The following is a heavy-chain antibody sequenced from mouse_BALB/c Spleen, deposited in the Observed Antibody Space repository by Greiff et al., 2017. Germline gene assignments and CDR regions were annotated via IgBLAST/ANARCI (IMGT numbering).Heavy chain of an antibody. CDR1: GYSITSDYA. J-gene: IGHJ2*01. CDR3: AREGPSGSLFDY. V-gene: IGHV3-2*02. D-gene: IGHD1-2*01. CDR2: ISYSGST. Sequence: EVQLVESGPGLVKPSQSLSLTCTVTGYSITSDYAWNWIRQFPGNKLEWMGYISYSGSTSYNPSLKSRISITRDTSKNQFFLQLNSVTTEDTATYYCAREGPSGSLFDYWGQGTTLTVSS.